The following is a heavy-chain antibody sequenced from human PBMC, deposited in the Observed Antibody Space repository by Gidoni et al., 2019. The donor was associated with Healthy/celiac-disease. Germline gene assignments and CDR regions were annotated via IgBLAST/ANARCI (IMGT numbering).Heavy chain of an antibody. V-gene: IGHV3-48*03. CDR3: AREGLEGFDY. J-gene: IGHJ4*02. Sequence: EVQLVESGGGLVQPGGSLRLSCAASGFTFSSYEMNWVRQPPGKGLEWVSYISSSGSTIYYADSVKGRFTISRDNAKNSLYLQMNSLRAEDTAVYYCAREGLEGFDYWGQGTLVTVSS. D-gene: IGHD3-22*01. CDR2: ISSSGSTI. CDR1: GFTFSSYE.